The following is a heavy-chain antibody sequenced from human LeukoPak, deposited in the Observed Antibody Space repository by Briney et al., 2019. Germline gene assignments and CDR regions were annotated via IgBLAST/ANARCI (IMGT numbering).Heavy chain of an antibody. Sequence: ASETLSLTCTVSGYSISSGYYWGWIRQPPGKGLEWIGNIYHTGSTYYNPSLKSRVTISVDTSKNQFSLKLSSVTAADTAVYYCARNDYYYDSSGYQNWFDPWGQGTLVTVSS. V-gene: IGHV4-38-2*02. CDR2: IYHTGST. J-gene: IGHJ5*02. D-gene: IGHD3-22*01. CDR1: GYSISSGYY. CDR3: ARNDYYYDSSGYQNWFDP.